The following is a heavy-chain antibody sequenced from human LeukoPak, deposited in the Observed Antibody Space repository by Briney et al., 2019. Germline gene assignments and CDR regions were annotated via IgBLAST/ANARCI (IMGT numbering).Heavy chain of an antibody. V-gene: IGHV1-69*04. D-gene: IGHD3-22*01. CDR2: IIPVLDIA. J-gene: IGHJ4*02. CDR3: ASREYDSSSYYLYYLDY. Sequence: SVRLSCKASGGSFSSYAFSWVRQAPGQGLEWMGRIIPVLDIANYAQTFQGRVAITADKSTSTAYIEVSSLRSEDTAVYYCASREYDSSSYYLYYLDYWGQGTLVTVSS. CDR1: GGSFSSYA.